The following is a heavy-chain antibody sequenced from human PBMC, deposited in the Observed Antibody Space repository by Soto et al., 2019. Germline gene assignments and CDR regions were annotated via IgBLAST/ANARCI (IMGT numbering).Heavy chain of an antibody. J-gene: IGHJ5*02. CDR1: GFTFSTYD. V-gene: IGHV3-21*01. CDR3: ARPAVAGANWFDP. CDR2: ISTGSSYI. Sequence: EVLLVESGGGLVKPGGSLRLSCAASGFTFSTYDMNWVRQAPGKGLEWVAYISTGSSYIYYADSVKGRFTISRDNARNSLFLQMNSLRDEDTAIYYCARPAVAGANWFDPWGQGTLVTVSS. D-gene: IGHD6-19*01.